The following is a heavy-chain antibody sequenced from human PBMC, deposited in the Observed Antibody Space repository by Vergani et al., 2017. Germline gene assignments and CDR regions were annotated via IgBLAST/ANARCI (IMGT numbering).Heavy chain of an antibody. CDR1: GFTFSGAA. D-gene: IGHD3-10*01. V-gene: IGHV3-73*02. J-gene: IGHJ4*02. Sequence: EVQLVESGGGLVQPGGSLKLSCAASGFTFSGAAMHWVRQASGKGLEWVCRIRSKANSYATAYAASVKGRFTISRDESKNTAYLQMNSLKTEDTAVYYCTRHENVLRGSRNYFDYWGQGTLVTVSS. CDR3: TRHENVLRGSRNYFDY. CDR2: IRSKANSYAT.